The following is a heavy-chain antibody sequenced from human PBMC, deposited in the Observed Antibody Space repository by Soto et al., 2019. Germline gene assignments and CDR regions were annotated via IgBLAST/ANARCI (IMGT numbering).Heavy chain of an antibody. J-gene: IGHJ4*01. Sequence: EVQLVESGGGLVQPGGSLRLSCAASGFTVSSNYMSWVRQAPGKGLEWVSVIYSGGSTYYADSVKGRFTISRDNSKNTLYLQMNSLRAEDTAVYYCARDSWGHSGSPFDYWGHGTLVTVSS. D-gene: IGHD5-12*01. CDR2: IYSGGST. CDR1: GFTVSSNY. CDR3: ARDSWGHSGSPFDY. V-gene: IGHV3-66*01.